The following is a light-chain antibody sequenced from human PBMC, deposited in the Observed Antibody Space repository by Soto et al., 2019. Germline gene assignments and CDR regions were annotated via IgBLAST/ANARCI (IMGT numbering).Light chain of an antibody. CDR2: AAS. Sequence: IQLTQSPSSLSASVGDRVTITCWASQDTSSYLAWYQQEPGKAPKLLIYAASTLQSGVPSRFSGSGSGTDFTLTICNLQPEDFATYYCQQLNSYPWTGGQGTKVEFK. CDR1: QDTSSY. V-gene: IGKV1-9*01. J-gene: IGKJ1*01. CDR3: QQLNSYPWT.